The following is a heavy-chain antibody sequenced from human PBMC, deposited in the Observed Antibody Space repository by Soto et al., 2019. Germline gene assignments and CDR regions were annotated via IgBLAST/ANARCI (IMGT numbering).Heavy chain of an antibody. Sequence: PGGSLRLSCTASGFTFSSYAMPWVRQAPGKGLEWVAVISYDGSNKYYADSVKGRFTIPRDNSKNTLYLQMNSLRAEDTAVYYCARDPEGYQLLLGAFDIWGQGTMVTVSS. CDR1: GFTFSSYA. D-gene: IGHD2-2*01. V-gene: IGHV3-30-3*01. J-gene: IGHJ3*02. CDR2: ISYDGSNK. CDR3: ARDPEGYQLLLGAFDI.